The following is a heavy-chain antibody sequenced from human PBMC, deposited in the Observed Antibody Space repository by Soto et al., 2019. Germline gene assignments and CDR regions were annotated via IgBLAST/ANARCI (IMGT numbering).Heavy chain of an antibody. CDR1: GFSLSTSGVG. J-gene: IGHJ5*02. V-gene: IGHV2-5*02. CDR2: IYWDDDK. CDR3: AHIVAGDNWFDP. Sequence: QITLKESGPTLVKPTQTLTLTCSFSGFSLSTSGVGVGWSRQPPGKDLEWLALIYWDDDKRYSPSLKSRLTITKDTSKHQVVLTMTNMDPMDTATYSCAHIVAGDNWFDPWGQGTLVTVSS. D-gene: IGHD5-12*01.